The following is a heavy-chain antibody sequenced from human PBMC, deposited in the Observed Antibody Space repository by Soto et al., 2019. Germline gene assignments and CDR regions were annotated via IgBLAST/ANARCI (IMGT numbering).Heavy chain of an antibody. J-gene: IGHJ6*02. D-gene: IGHD3-10*01. CDR2: IIPIFGTA. V-gene: IGHV1-69*12. CDR3: ARSYGSGSYHYYYYGMDV. Sequence: QVQLVQSGAEVKKPGSSVKVSCKASGGTFSSYAISWVRQAPGQGLEWMGGIIPIFGTANYAQKFQGRVTITADESTSTAYMELSSLRSEDTAVYYCARSYGSGSYHYYYYGMDVWGQGTTVTVSS. CDR1: GGTFSSYA.